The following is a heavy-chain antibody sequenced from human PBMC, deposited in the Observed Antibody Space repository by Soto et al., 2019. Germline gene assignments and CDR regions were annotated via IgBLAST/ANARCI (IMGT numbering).Heavy chain of an antibody. V-gene: IGHV3-15*07. CDR2: IKSKTDGGTT. CDR1: GFTFSNAW. Sequence: PGGSLRLSCAASGFTFSNAWMNWVRQAPGKGLEWVGRIKSKTDGGTTDYAAPVKGRFTISRDDSKNTLYLQMNSLKTEDTAVYYCTTDFGTTQSWGVDYYYYGMDVWGQGTTVTVSS. D-gene: IGHD3-16*01. CDR3: TTDFGTTQSWGVDYYYYGMDV. J-gene: IGHJ6*02.